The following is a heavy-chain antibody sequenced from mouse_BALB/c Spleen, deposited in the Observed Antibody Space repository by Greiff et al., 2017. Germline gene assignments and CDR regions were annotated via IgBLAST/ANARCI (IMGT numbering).Heavy chain of an antibody. CDR2: IYPGGGYT. Sequence: VQLQQSGAELVRPGTSVKISCKASGYTFTNYWLGWVKQRPGHGFEWIGDIYPGGGYTNYNEKFKGKATLTADTSSSTAYMQLSSLTSEDSAVYFCARFYYDYAWFAYWGQGTLVTVSA. CDR1: GYTFTNYW. D-gene: IGHD2-4*01. CDR3: ARFYYDYAWFAY. V-gene: IGHV1-63*02. J-gene: IGHJ3*01.